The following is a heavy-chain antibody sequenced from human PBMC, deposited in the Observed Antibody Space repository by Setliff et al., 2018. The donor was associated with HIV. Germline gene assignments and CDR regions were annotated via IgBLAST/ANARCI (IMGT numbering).Heavy chain of an antibody. CDR1: GGTLNIFS. Sequence: GASVKVSCKTTGGTLNIFSITWVRQAPGQGLEWMGGFDPEDGNTIYAQKFQGRVTMTADTSTDTAYMELSSLKSEDTAVYYCATVSHTNVAAHDAFDIWGQGTMVTVSS. V-gene: IGHV1-24*01. J-gene: IGHJ3*02. CDR3: ATVSHTNVAAHDAFDI. CDR2: FDPEDGNT. D-gene: IGHD6-19*01.